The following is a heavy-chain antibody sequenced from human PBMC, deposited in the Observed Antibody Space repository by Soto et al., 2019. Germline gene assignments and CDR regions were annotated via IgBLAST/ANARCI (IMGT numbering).Heavy chain of an antibody. CDR2: IYYSGST. V-gene: IGHV4-59*08. CDR3: ARLSWTSGYMGYYYYYMDV. CDR1: GGSISSYY. Sequence: QVQLQESGPGLVKPSETLSLTCTVSGGSISSYYWSWIRQPPGKGLEWIGYIYYSGSTNYNPSLKSRVTISVDTSKNQFSLQLSSVTAADTAVYYCARLSWTSGYMGYYYYYMDVWGKGTTVTVSS. D-gene: IGHD6-25*01. J-gene: IGHJ6*03.